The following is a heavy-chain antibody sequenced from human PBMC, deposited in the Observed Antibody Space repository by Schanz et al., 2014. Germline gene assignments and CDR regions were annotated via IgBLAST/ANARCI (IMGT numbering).Heavy chain of an antibody. CDR1: GFSFSDYY. J-gene: IGHJ4*02. CDR2: ISNSGTTI. D-gene: IGHD6-19*01. V-gene: IGHV3-11*01. Sequence: VQLVESGGGLAQPGGSLRLSCAASGFSFSDYYMSWIRQAPGKGLEWVSYISNSGTTIYYADSVKGRFTISRDNAKNSLYLQMNSLRVEDTAVYYCARDLISSGWYGWGQGTLVTVSS. CDR3: ARDLISSGWYG.